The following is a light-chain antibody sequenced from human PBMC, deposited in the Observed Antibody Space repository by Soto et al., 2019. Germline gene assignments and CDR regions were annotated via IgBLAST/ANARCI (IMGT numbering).Light chain of an antibody. CDR2: AAS. V-gene: IGKV1-39*01. CDR3: QQSYSSPPIT. Sequence: DIQMTQSPSSLSASVGDRVTITCRASQSISSYLNWYQQKPGKAPKLLIYAASNLQSVVSSRFSGSGSGTDFTLTISSLQPEDFGTYYCQQSYSSPPITFGRGTRLEIK. J-gene: IGKJ5*01. CDR1: QSISSY.